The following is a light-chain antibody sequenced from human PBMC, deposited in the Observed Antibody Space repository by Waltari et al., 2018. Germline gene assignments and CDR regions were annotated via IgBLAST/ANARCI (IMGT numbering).Light chain of an antibody. J-gene: IGKJ2*01. CDR2: DAS. CDR3: QQYDNIPHT. Sequence: DVQMTQAPSSLSASVGDRVTITCQASQDIEKHLNWYQQKPGKAPKLLIYDASNLETGVPLRFSGSRSRTDFTFTISSLQPEDVATYYCQQYDNIPHTFGQGTTLEIK. V-gene: IGKV1-33*01. CDR1: QDIEKH.